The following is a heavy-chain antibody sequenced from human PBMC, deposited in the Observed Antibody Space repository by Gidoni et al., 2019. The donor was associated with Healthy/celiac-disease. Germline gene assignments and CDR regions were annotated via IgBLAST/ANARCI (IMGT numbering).Heavy chain of an antibody. CDR2: VIPIFGTA. V-gene: IGHV1-69*01. J-gene: IGHJ4*02. CDR1: GGTCSSDA. CDR3: ARWGGVDIVVVPAAIRPGGFDY. Sequence: QVQLVQSGAEGKKPGSSVKVSGKASGGTCSSDAISWVRQAPGPGLEWIGGVIPIFGTANYAQKFQGRVTLTADESTSTAFMELSSLRSEDTAVYYCARWGGVDIVVVPAAIRPGGFDYWGQGTLVTVSS. D-gene: IGHD2-2*03.